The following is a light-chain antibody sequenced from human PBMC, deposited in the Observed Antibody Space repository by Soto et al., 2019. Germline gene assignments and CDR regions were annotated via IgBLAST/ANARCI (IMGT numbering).Light chain of an antibody. CDR2: GAS. CDR1: QSVSSN. J-gene: IGKJ1*01. CDR3: QQYGSLSWT. Sequence: EIVMTQSPATLSVSPGERATLSCRASQSVSSNLAWYQQKPGQAPRIIIFGASGRATGIPDRFSGSGSGTDFTLTISRLEPEDFAVYYCQQYGSLSWTFGQVTKVAIK. V-gene: IGKV3-20*01.